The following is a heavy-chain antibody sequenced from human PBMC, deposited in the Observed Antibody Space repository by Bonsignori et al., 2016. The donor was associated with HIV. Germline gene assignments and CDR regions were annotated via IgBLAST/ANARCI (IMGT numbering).Heavy chain of an antibody. D-gene: IGHD4-17*01. Sequence: EVQLVESGGGLVQPGGSLRLSCVASGFSFSDHWMSWVRQTPGRGLEFVANIKSDGSEQYYVDSVKGRFTISRDNAKNSLYLQMNSLRGEDTAVYYCASDLNWGSVTTWGQGTLV. CDR3: ASDLNWGSVTT. J-gene: IGHJ4*02. CDR2: IKSDGSEQ. CDR1: GFSFSDHW. V-gene: IGHV3-7*01.